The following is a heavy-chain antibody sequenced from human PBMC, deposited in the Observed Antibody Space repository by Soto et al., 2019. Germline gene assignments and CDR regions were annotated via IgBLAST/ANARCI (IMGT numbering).Heavy chain of an antibody. CDR2: INHSAST. CDR1: CGSLSGYY. J-gene: IGHJ6*02. V-gene: IGHV4-34*01. Sequence: SETLPLTCAVYCGSLSGYYWRWIRQTPGKGLEWIEEINHSASTSYNPSLKSRATISLDASKNQISLRLSSVTAADTAVYYCARELPQRQGRNMDVWGQGTTVT. D-gene: IGHD1-1*01. CDR3: ARELPQRQGRNMDV.